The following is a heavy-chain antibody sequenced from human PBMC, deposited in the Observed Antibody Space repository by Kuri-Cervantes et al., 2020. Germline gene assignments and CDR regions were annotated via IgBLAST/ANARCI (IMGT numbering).Heavy chain of an antibody. CDR3: VRGNEGLLWFGEPYYGMDV. D-gene: IGHD3-10*01. J-gene: IGHJ6*02. V-gene: IGHV3-74*01. CDR2: INSDGSST. Sequence: GESLKISCAASGFTFSSYAMHWVRQAPGKGLVWVSRINSDGSSTSYADSVKGRFTISRDNAKNTLYLQMNSLRAEDTAVYYCVRGNEGLLWFGEPYYGMDVWGQGPTVTVSS. CDR1: GFTFSSYA.